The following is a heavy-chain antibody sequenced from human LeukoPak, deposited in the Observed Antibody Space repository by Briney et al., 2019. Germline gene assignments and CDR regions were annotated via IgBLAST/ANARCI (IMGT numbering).Heavy chain of an antibody. D-gene: IGHD5-12*01. CDR3: AKGRVATTLFDY. Sequence: PGGSLRHSCAASGFTFSSYAMSWVRQAPGKGLEWVSAISGSGGSTYYADSVKGRFTISRDNSKNTLYLQMNSLRAEDTAVYYCAKGRVATTLFDYWGQGTLVTVSS. V-gene: IGHV3-23*01. CDR2: ISGSGGST. J-gene: IGHJ4*02. CDR1: GFTFSSYA.